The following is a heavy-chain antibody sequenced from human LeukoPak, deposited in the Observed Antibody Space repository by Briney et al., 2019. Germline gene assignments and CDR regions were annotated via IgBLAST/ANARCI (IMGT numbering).Heavy chain of an antibody. V-gene: IGHV1-8*01. CDR3: ARILYGGNSESDY. D-gene: IGHD4-23*01. CDR1: GYTFTSYD. CDR2: MNPNSDNT. J-gene: IGHJ4*02. Sequence: ASVKVSCKASGYTFTSYDINWVRQATGQGLEWMGWMNPNSDNTDYAQKFQGRVTMTRNTSISTAYMELSSLRSEDTAVYYCARILYGGNSESDYWGQGTLVTVSS.